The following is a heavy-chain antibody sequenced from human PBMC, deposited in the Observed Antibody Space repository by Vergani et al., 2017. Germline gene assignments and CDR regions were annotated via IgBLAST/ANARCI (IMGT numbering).Heavy chain of an antibody. CDR2: IYYSGST. V-gene: IGHV4-59*01. CDR3: ARVNYGWGSYRYLDY. J-gene: IGHJ4*02. D-gene: IGHD3-16*02. Sequence: QVQLQESGPGLVKPSETLSLTCTVSGGSISSYYWSWVRQPPGKGLEWFGYIYYSGSTNYNPSLKSRVTISVDPSKNQFSLKLSPVTAADTAVYYCARVNYGWGSYRYLDYWGQGTLVTVSS. CDR1: GGSISSYY.